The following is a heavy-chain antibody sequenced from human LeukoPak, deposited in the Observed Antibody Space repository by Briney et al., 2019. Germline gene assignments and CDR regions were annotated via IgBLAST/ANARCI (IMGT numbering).Heavy chain of an antibody. CDR1: GYSISSGYY. D-gene: IGHD2-15*01. J-gene: IGHJ4*02. CDR2: IYHSGST. CDR3: ARQYCSGGSCYIGY. Sequence: SSETLSLTXAVSGYSISSGYYWGWIRQPPGKRLEWIGSIYHSGSTYYNPSLKSRVTISVDTSKNQFSLKLSSVTAADTAVYYCARQYCSGGSCYIGYWGQGTLVTVSS. V-gene: IGHV4-38-2*01.